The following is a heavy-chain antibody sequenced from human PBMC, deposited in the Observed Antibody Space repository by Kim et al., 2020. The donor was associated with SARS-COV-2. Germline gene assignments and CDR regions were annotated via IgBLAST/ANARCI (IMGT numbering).Heavy chain of an antibody. CDR1: GGSFSGYY. V-gene: IGHV4-34*01. Sequence: SETLSLTCAVYGGSFSGYYWSWIRQPPGKGLEWIGEINHSGSTNYNPSLKSRVTISVDTYKNQFSLKLSSVTAADTAVYYCARGTRQWLSRHYYYYMDVWGKGTTVPVSS. D-gene: IGHD6-19*01. J-gene: IGHJ6*03. CDR3: ARGTRQWLSRHYYYYMDV. CDR2: INHSGST.